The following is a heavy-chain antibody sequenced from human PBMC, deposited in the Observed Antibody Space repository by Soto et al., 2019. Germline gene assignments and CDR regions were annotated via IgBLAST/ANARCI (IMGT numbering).Heavy chain of an antibody. CDR1: GASVSSGRYY. V-gene: IGHV4-61*01. Sequence: NPSETLSLTCTVSGASVSSGRYYWSWIRQPPGKGLEWIGYIYYSGSTNYNPSLKSRVTISLDTSKNQFSLKLSSVTAADTAIYYFARVFSSSWFYYFDYWGQGTLVTVSS. CDR2: IYYSGST. D-gene: IGHD6-13*01. CDR3: ARVFSSSWFYYFDY. J-gene: IGHJ4*02.